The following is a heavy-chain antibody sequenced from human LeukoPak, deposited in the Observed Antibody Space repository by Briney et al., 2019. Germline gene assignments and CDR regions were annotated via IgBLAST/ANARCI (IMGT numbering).Heavy chain of an antibody. CDR1: GYSFNTYW. V-gene: IGHV5-51*01. CDR3: ARSTSSSWHGVSFYFDL. Sequence: GESLKISCQGSGYSFNTYWIAWVRQVPGKGLEWVGIIYPDDSDTRYSPSFQGHVTISADKSISTAYLQWNSLKASDTAMYYCARSTSSSWHGVSFYFDLWGRGTLVTVSS. J-gene: IGHJ2*01. D-gene: IGHD6-13*01. CDR2: IYPDDSDT.